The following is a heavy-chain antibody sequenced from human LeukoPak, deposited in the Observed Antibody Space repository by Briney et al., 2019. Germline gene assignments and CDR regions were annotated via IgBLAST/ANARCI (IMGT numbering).Heavy chain of an antibody. J-gene: IGHJ4*02. Sequence: GGSLRLSCAASGFTFRDYSDYWMSQVRRAPREGLEWVANIKQDGSEKYYVDSVKGRFTISRDNAKNSLFLQMNSLRAEDTAVYYCARVGRYSYAHNSWGQGTLVTVSS. CDR1: GFTFRDYSDYW. D-gene: IGHD5-18*01. CDR2: IKQDGSEK. V-gene: IGHV3-7*01. CDR3: ARVGRYSYAHNS.